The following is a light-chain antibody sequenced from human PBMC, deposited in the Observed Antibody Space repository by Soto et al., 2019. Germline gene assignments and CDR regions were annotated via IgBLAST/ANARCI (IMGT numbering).Light chain of an antibody. CDR2: DAS. CDR3: QQRRT. J-gene: IGKJ1*01. Sequence: EIVLTQSPATLSLSPGERATLSCRASQSVSSYLAWYQLNPGQAPRLLIYDASNRATGIPARFSGSGSGTDFTLTIGSLEPEDFAVYSCQQRRTFCQGTKVQIK. V-gene: IGKV3-11*01. CDR1: QSVSSY.